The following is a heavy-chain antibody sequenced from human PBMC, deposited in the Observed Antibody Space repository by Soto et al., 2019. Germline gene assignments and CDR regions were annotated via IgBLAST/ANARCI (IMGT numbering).Heavy chain of an antibody. CDR3: ARFVRHQLPTIDF. Sequence: QVQLVQSGAEVKEPGASVRVSCKASGYTFTSYDINWVRQATGQGLEWMGWMNPESRNTGYAQKFQGRVTLTRDTSISTAYMELNSLRSEDTAVYYCARFVRHQLPTIDFWGQGTLVTVSS. CDR2: MNPESRNT. CDR1: GYTFTSYD. D-gene: IGHD2-2*01. J-gene: IGHJ4*02. V-gene: IGHV1-8*01.